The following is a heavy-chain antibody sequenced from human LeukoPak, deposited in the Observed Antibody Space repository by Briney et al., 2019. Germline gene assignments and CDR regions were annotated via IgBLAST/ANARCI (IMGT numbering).Heavy chain of an antibody. J-gene: IGHJ6*04. D-gene: IGHD3-10*02. CDR1: GFTFTNYW. CDR2: ISYDGSNK. Sequence: GGSLRLSCAASGFTFTNYWMHWVRQAPGKGLEWVAVISYDGSNKYYADSVKGRFTISRDNAKNSLYLQMNSLRAEDTAVYYCAELGITMIGGVWGKGTTVTVSS. CDR3: AELGITMIGGV. V-gene: IGHV3-30*18.